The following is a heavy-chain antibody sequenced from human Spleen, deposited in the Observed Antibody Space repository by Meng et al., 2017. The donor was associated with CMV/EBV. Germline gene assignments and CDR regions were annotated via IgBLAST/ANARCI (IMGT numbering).Heavy chain of an antibody. D-gene: IGHD2-2*01. CDR2: ISSSGSTI. CDR1: GFIFSDHY. J-gene: IGHJ6*02. V-gene: IGHV3-11*04. CDR3: AGRGSRRIVVAGSYGMDV. Sequence: GESLKISCAASGFIFSDHYMDWVRQAPGKGLEWVSYISSSGSTIYYADSVKGRFTLSRDNSKNTLYLQMNSLRAEDTAVYYCAGRGSRRIVVAGSYGMDVWGQGTTVTVSS.